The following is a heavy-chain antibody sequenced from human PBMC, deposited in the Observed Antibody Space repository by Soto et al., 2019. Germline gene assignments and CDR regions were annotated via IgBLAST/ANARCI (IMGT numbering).Heavy chain of an antibody. D-gene: IGHD5-12*01. CDR2: TYYRSKWYN. J-gene: IGHJ6*03. CDR1: GDSVSSNSAA. V-gene: IGHV6-1*01. CDR3: ARDSVMVATISLYYYYYYMDV. Sequence: PSQTLSLTCAISGDSVSSNSAAWNWIRQSPSRGLEWLGRTYYRSKWYNDYAVSVKSRITINPDTSKNQFSLQLNSVTPEDTAVYYCARDSVMVATISLYYYYYYMDVWGKGTTVTVSS.